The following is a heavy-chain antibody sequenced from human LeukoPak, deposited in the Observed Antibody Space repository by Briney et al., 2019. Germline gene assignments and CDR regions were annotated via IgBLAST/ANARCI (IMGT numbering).Heavy chain of an antibody. Sequence: SETLSLTCTVSGVSIKNDNWSWLRQPPGKGLEWIGCAFYSGSSSYNPSLKSRVTISVDTSKNQFSLKLSSVTAADPAVYHCARYRYGLAYWGQGTLVTVSS. CDR2: AFYSGSS. CDR1: GVSIKNDN. J-gene: IGHJ4*02. V-gene: IGHV4-59*01. D-gene: IGHD3-16*02. CDR3: ARYRYGLAY.